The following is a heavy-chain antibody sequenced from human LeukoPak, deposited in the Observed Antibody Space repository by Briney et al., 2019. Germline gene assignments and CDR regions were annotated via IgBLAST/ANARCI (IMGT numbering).Heavy chain of an antibody. CDR2: IKKDGDDK. V-gene: IGHV3-7*04. Sequence: GGSLRLSSAASGFPFCSYWMSWVRQAPGQGLKWVANIKKDGDDKHYVDSVKGRFTVSRDNAKTSLYLQMNNLRAEDTAVYYCARVPGTSNYYGSGSPDYWGQGTLVTVSS. J-gene: IGHJ4*02. CDR3: ARVPGTSNYYGSGSPDY. D-gene: IGHD3-10*01. CDR1: GFPFCSYW.